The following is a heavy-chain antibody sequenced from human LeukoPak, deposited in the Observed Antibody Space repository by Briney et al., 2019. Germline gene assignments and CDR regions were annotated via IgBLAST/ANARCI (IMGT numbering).Heavy chain of an antibody. V-gene: IGHV1-8*03. CDR3: ARVRVLNPITMVRGVPYYYYYMDV. CDR1: GYTFTSYD. Sequence: ASVKVSCKASGYTFTSYDINWVRQATGQGLEWMGWMNPNSGNTGYAQKFQGRVTITRNTSISTAYMELSSLRSEDTAVYYCARVRVLNPITMVRGVPYYYYYMDVWGKGTTVTVSS. D-gene: IGHD3-10*01. CDR2: MNPNSGNT. J-gene: IGHJ6*03.